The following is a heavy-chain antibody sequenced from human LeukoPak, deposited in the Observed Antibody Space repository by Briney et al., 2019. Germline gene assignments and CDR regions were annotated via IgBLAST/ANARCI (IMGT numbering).Heavy chain of an antibody. V-gene: IGHV3-23*01. D-gene: IGHD1-26*01. CDR1: GFTFSTYA. CDR2: ISGSNGST. J-gene: IGHJ4*02. CDR3: AKGGALVWSGSYY. Sequence: GGSLRLSCAASGFTFSTYAMSWVRQAPGKGLEWVSTISGSNGSTYYADSVKGRFTISRDNSKNTLYLQMNSLRAEDTAVYYCAKGGALVWSGSYYWGQGTLVTVSS.